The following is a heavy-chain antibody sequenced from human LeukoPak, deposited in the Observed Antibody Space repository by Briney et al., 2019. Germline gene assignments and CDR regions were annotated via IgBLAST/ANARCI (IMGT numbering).Heavy chain of an antibody. D-gene: IGHD3-10*01. Sequence: GESLKISCKGSGYSFTSYWIGWVRQMPGKGLEWMGIIYPGDSDTRYSPSFQGHVTISADKSFSTAYLRWSSLKASDTAMYYCARYEFPYYGSGSRAFDYWGQGTLVTVSS. CDR3: ARYEFPYYGSGSRAFDY. CDR1: GYSFTSYW. J-gene: IGHJ4*02. V-gene: IGHV5-51*01. CDR2: IYPGDSDT.